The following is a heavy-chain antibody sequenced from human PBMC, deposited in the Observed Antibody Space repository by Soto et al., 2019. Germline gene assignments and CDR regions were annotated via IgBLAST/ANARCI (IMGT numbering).Heavy chain of an antibody. CDR2: IYYIGTT. D-gene: IGHD3-9*01. CDR3: ARDNHYDILAGRGGMDV. CDR1: GGSISSGDYY. Sequence: QVQLQESGPGLVKPSQTLSLTCTVSGGSISSGDYYWSWIRQPPGKGLEWIGYIYYIGTTYYNPSRKSRVTISVDTSKHQFSLKLSSVTAADAAVYYCARDNHYDILAGRGGMDVWGQGTTVTVSS. V-gene: IGHV4-30-4*01. J-gene: IGHJ6*02.